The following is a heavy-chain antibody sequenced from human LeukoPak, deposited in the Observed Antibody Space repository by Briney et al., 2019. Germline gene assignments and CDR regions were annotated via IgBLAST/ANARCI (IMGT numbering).Heavy chain of an antibody. CDR2: INHSGST. Sequence: SETLSLTCAVCGGSFSGYYWSWIRQPPGKGLEWIGEINHSGSTNYNPSLKSRVTISVDTSKNQFSLKLSSVTAADTAVYYCARVYSGYALYWGQGTLVTVSS. D-gene: IGHD5-12*01. CDR1: GGSFSGYY. CDR3: ARVYSGYALY. J-gene: IGHJ4*02. V-gene: IGHV4-34*01.